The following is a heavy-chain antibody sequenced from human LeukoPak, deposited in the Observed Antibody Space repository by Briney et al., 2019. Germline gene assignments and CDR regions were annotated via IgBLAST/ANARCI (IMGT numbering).Heavy chain of an antibody. CDR3: ARAWSGSSYNWFDP. Sequence: ASVKVSCKASGYTFTSYAMNWVRQAPGQGLEWVGWINTNTGNPTYAQGFTGRFVFSLDTSVSTAYLQISSLKAEDTAVYYCARAWSGSSYNWFDPWGQGTLVTVSS. CDR1: GYTFTSYA. D-gene: IGHD1-26*01. J-gene: IGHJ5*02. CDR2: INTNTGNP. V-gene: IGHV7-4-1*02.